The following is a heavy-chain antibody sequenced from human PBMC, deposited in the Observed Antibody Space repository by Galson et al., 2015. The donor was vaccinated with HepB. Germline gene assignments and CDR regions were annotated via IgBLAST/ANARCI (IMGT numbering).Heavy chain of an antibody. D-gene: IGHD1-26*01. V-gene: IGHV3-30*04. Sequence: SLRLSCAASGFTFSDYAMHWVRQAPGKGLEWVAIISYDGRKQFYADSVKGRFTISRDNSVNTLYLQTNSLRPDDAAMYYCARAGWELPAFDIWGQGTMVTVSA. CDR1: GFTFSDYA. J-gene: IGHJ3*02. CDR3: ARAGWELPAFDI. CDR2: ISYDGRKQ.